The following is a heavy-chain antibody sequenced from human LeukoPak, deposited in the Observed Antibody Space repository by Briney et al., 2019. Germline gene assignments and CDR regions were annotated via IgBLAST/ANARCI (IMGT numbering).Heavy chain of an antibody. CDR1: GGSISSGDYY. CDR3: ARHRWMEVYGSGSYYVDY. CDR2: IYHSRST. J-gene: IGHJ4*02. Sequence: SETLSLTCTVSGGSISSGDYYWSWIRQPPGKGLEWIGSIYHSRSTYYNASLKSRATISADTSKNQFSLKLSSVTAADTAVYYCARHRWMEVYGSGSYYVDYWGQGTLVTVSS. V-gene: IGHV4-39*01. D-gene: IGHD3-10*01.